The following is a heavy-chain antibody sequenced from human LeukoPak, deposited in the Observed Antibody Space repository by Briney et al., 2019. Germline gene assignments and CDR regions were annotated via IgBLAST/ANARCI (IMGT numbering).Heavy chain of an antibody. Sequence: SETLSLTCTVSGGSVSSGSYYWSWIRQPPGKGLEWIGYIYYSGSTNYNPSLKSRVTISVDTSKNQFSLKLSSVTAADTAVYYCARAVYDSRGAFDIWGQGTMVTVSS. V-gene: IGHV4-61*01. CDR1: GGSVSSGSYY. D-gene: IGHD3-9*01. J-gene: IGHJ3*02. CDR3: ARAVYDSRGAFDI. CDR2: IYYSGST.